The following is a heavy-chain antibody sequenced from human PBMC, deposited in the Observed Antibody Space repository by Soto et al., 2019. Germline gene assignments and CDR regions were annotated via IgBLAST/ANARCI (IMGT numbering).Heavy chain of an antibody. CDR3: AGELGTFYFDH. J-gene: IGHJ4*02. Sequence: QVQLQESGPGLVKPSQTLSLTCTVSAGSIRSGDYYWTWIRQPPGKGLEWIGYIDHSGSAYYNPSLKSRATISIDTSNTHISLKMTSVTAADTAVYYCAGELGTFYFDHWGQGTLVTVSS. D-gene: IGHD7-27*01. V-gene: IGHV4-30-4*01. CDR2: IDHSGSA. CDR1: AGSIRSGDYY.